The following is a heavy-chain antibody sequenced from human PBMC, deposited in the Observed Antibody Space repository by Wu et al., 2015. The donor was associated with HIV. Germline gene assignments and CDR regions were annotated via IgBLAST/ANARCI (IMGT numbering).Heavy chain of an antibody. CDR1: GGTFSSYA. J-gene: IGHJ2*01. CDR3: ARYIGYCYFDF. V-gene: IGHV1-2*02. Sequence: QVQLVQSGAEVKKPGSSVKVSCKASGGTFSSYAISWVRQAPGQGLEWMGWISGGTGDTRYAQKFQARVTLTTDISITTTYMELRGLESDDTAVYYCARYIGYCYFDFWGRGTLVTVSS. D-gene: IGHD3-16*02. CDR2: ISGGTGDT.